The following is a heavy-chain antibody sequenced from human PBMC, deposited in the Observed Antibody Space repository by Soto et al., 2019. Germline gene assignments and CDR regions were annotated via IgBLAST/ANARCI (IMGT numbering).Heavy chain of an antibody. V-gene: IGHV4-59*12. CDR1: GGSISSYY. Sequence: PSETLSLTCTVSGGSISSYYWSWIRQPPGKGLEWIGYIYYSGSTYYNPSLKSRVTISVDTSKNQFSLKLSSVTAADTAVYYCAREIFVLYPGITHYFDYWGQGTLVTVSS. J-gene: IGHJ4*02. D-gene: IGHD2-8*01. CDR3: AREIFVLYPGITHYFDY. CDR2: IYYSGST.